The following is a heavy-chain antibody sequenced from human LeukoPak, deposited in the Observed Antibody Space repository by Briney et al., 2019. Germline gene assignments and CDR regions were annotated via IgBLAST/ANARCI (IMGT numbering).Heavy chain of an antibody. CDR2: ISSSGSTI. D-gene: IGHD2-2*01. CDR3: ARGEDEGYCSSTSCYPFDY. CDR1: RFTLSNYW. V-gene: IGHV3-11*01. J-gene: IGHJ4*02. Sequence: GGSLRLSCAASRFTLSNYWMSWVRQAPGKGLEWVSYISSSGSTIYYADSVKGRFTISRDNAKNSLYLQVNSLRAEDTAVYYCARGEDEGYCSSTSCYPFDYWGQGTLVTVSS.